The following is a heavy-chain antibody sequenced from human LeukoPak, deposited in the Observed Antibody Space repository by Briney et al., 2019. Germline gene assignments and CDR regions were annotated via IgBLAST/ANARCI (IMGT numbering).Heavy chain of an antibody. J-gene: IGHJ6*03. D-gene: IGHD6-13*01. CDR1: GYTFTSNY. CDR2: ISPSGGST. Sequence: ASVKVSCKAFGYTFTSNYMHWVRQAPGQGPEWMGVISPSGGSTTYAQKFQGRVTLTRDMSTSTVYMELSSLRSEDTAVYYCARVAYSSSWYSHYYYYYMDVWGKGTTVTISS. CDR3: ARVAYSSSWYSHYYYYYMDV. V-gene: IGHV1-46*01.